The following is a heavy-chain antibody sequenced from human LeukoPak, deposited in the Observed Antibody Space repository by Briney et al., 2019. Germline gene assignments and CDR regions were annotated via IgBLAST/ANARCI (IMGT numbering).Heavy chain of an antibody. D-gene: IGHD1-26*01. CDR2: ITYSEDT. Sequence: TSETLSLTCAVYGGSFSGYHWTWVRQSPVKGLEWIGEITYSEDTKYNPSLEGRCTISIDASKNQFSLKLNSLTVADSAVYYCARGPLGWGHYYYMDVWGEGTTVIVSS. CDR3: ARGPLGWGHYYYMDV. J-gene: IGHJ6*03. CDR1: GGSFSGYH. V-gene: IGHV4-34*01.